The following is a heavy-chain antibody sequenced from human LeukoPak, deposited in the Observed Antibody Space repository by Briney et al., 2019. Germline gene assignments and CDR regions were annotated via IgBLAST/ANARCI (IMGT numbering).Heavy chain of an antibody. Sequence: GGSLRLSCAASGFTFSSYAMHWVRQAPGKGLEWVAYDGSNKYYADSVKGRFTISRDNSKNTLYLQMNSLRAEDSAAYYCARDGPYFDYWGQGTLVTVSS. CDR2: DGSNK. J-gene: IGHJ4*02. CDR3: ARDGPYFDY. V-gene: IGHV3-30-3*01. CDR1: GFTFSSYA.